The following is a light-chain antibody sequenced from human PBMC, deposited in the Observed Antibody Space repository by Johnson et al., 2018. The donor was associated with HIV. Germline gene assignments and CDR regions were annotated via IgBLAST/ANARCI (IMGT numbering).Light chain of an antibody. V-gene: IGLV1-51*02. CDR2: ESN. Sequence: QPVLTQPPSVSAAPGQKVTISCSGSSSNIGNNYVSWYQQVPGTAPKLLIYESNQRPSGIPDRFSGSKSGTSATLGITGLQTGDEADYYCGPWDSSLSAWIFGTCTKVTVL. CDR1: SSNIGNNY. CDR3: GPWDSSLSAWI. J-gene: IGLJ1*01.